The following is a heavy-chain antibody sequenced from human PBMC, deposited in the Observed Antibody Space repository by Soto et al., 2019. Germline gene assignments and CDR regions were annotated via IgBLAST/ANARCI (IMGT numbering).Heavy chain of an antibody. J-gene: IGHJ3*02. Sequence: QVQLQQWGAGLLKSSETLSFTCAFYGGSLSGYYWSWIRQPPGKGLEWLGDINPSGSTNYNPSLKSRVIMSVDTSKKQFSLNVTSVTAADTAVYYCARGSRRRPPRDAFDIWGQGTMVSVSS. CDR2: INPSGST. CDR3: ARGSRRRPPRDAFDI. V-gene: IGHV4-34*01. CDR1: GGSLSGYY. D-gene: IGHD6-6*01.